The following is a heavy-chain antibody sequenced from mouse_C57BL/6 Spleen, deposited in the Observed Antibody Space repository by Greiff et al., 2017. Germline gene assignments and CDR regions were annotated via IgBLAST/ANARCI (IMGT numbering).Heavy chain of an antibody. Sequence: QVQLQQPGAELVKPGASVKLSCKASDYTFTSYWMHWVKQRPGQGLEWIGMIHPNSGSTNYNEKFKSKATLTVDKSSSTAYMQLSSLTSEDSAVYYCERGVLAWFAYWGQGTLVTVSA. CDR3: ERGVLAWFAY. CDR1: DYTFTSYW. J-gene: IGHJ3*01. V-gene: IGHV1-64*01. CDR2: IHPNSGST.